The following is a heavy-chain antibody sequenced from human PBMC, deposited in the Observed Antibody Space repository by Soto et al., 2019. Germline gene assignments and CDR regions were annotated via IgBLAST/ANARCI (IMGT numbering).Heavy chain of an antibody. J-gene: IGHJ6*02. CDR1: GYIFMNFY. Sequence: APVKVSCKGSGYIFMNFYMHWVRQAPGQGLEWLGVFNPRTGSITYAQKFQGRVIMTRDTSAGTFYMELSSLRSEDTALYYCAGEPGPVDTATSHKYYGMAVWGQGTTVTVSS. CDR3: AGEPGPVDTATSHKYYGMAV. V-gene: IGHV1-46*01. CDR2: FNPRTGSI. D-gene: IGHD5-18*01.